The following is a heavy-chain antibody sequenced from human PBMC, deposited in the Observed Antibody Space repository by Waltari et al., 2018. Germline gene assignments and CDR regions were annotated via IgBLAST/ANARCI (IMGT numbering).Heavy chain of an antibody. Sequence: EVQLVESGGGLIQPGGSLRLSCAASGFTVSSNYMSWVRQAPGKGVGWGSVIYSGGSTYYADSVKGRFTISRDNSKNTLYLQMNSLRAEDTAVYYCARDWGSGYLDYWGQGTLVTVSS. CDR2: IYSGGST. J-gene: IGHJ4*02. CDR3: ARDWGSGYLDY. CDR1: GFTVSSNY. D-gene: IGHD3-22*01. V-gene: IGHV3-53*01.